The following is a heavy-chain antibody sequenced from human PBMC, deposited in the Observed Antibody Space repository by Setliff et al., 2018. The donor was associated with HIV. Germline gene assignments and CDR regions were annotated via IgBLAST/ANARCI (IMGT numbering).Heavy chain of an antibody. J-gene: IGHJ3*02. Sequence: PSETLSLTCTVSRDSINGHWWSWIRQPPGKGLEWTGSIHYSGITHYNPSLKSRLTMSVDTSKNQVSLKLTSVTAADTAVYYCARYKCINFACVGFDIWGQGTVVTDSS. CDR1: RDSINGHW. V-gene: IGHV4-59*11. CDR3: ARYKCINFACVGFDI. D-gene: IGHD3-9*01. CDR2: IHYSGIT.